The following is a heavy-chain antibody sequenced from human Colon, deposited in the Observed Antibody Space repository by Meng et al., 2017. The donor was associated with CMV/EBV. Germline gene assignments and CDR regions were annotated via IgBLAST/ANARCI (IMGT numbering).Heavy chain of an antibody. D-gene: IGHD3-16*02. CDR3: ACLRLGGLSPDY. V-gene: IGHV3-9*01. CDR2: ISWNSGSI. J-gene: IGHJ4*02. Sequence: GGSLRLSCAASGFTFDDYAMHWVRQAPGKGLEWVSGISWNSGSIGYADSVKGRFTISRDNAKNSLYLQMNSLRAEDTALYYCACLRLGGLSPDYWGQGTLVTVSS. CDR1: GFTFDDYA.